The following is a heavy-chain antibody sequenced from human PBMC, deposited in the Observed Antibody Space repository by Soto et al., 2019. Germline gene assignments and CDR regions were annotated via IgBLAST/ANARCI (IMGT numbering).Heavy chain of an antibody. D-gene: IGHD5-12*01. CDR3: ARRRGYSGYGLPVRLDAFDI. J-gene: IGHJ3*02. CDR2: IIPILGIA. Sequence: QVQLVQSGAEVKKPGSSVKVSCTASGGTFSSYTISWVRQAPGQGLEWMGRIIPILGIANYAQKFQGRVTITAEKSTSTAYRELSSLRSEDTAVYYCARRRGYSGYGLPVRLDAFDIWGQGTMVTVSS. CDR1: GGTFSSYT. V-gene: IGHV1-69*02.